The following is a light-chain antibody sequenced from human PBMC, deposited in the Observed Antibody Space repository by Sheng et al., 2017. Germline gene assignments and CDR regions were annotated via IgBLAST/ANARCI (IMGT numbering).Light chain of an antibody. CDR2: STN. Sequence: QSVLTQPPSASGTPGQRVTISCSGSSSNIGTNTVNWYQQLPGMAPKLLIYSTNQRPSGVPDRISGSKSGTSGFLAITGLQAEDEADYYCQSYDSGFSGRVFGGGTKLTVL. CDR3: QSYDSGFSGRV. CDR1: SSNIGTNT. J-gene: IGLJ3*02. V-gene: IGLV1-44*01.